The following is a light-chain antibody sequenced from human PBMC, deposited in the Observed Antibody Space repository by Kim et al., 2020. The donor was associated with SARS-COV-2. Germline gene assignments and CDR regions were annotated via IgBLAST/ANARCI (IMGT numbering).Light chain of an antibody. J-gene: IGKJ4*01. CDR2: DAS. Sequence: PGERATLSCRASQSVSSYLAWYQQKPGQAPRLLIYDASNRATGIPARFSGSGSGTDFTLTISSLEPEDFAVYYCQQRSNWPPALTFGGGTKLEIK. CDR1: QSVSSY. CDR3: QQRSNWPPALT. V-gene: IGKV3-11*01.